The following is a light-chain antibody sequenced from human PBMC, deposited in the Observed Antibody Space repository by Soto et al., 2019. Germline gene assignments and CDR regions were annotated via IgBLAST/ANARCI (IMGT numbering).Light chain of an antibody. V-gene: IGLV2-14*01. Sequence: QSALTQPASVSGSPGQSITLSCTGTSSDVGGYNYVSWYRQHPGKAPKLMINDVSNRPSGISNRFSGSKPGNTASLIISGLQAEDESDFYCSSYSSSTNPVVFGGGTKLTVL. CDR2: DVS. J-gene: IGLJ2*01. CDR3: SSYSSSTNPVV. CDR1: SSDVGGYNY.